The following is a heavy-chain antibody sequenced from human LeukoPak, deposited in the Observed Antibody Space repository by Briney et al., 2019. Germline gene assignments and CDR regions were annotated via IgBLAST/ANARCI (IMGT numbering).Heavy chain of an antibody. D-gene: IGHD2-15*01. Sequence: ASVKVSCKASGYTFTSNAMHWVRQAPGQRLEWMGRITAGNGNTKYSQKFQGRVTITRDTSASTAYMELSSLRSEDTAVYYCARAVVVVAAKRAGYWFDPWGQGTLVTVSS. CDR1: GYTFTSNA. J-gene: IGHJ5*02. CDR2: ITAGNGNT. V-gene: IGHV1-3*01. CDR3: ARAVVVVAAKRAGYWFDP.